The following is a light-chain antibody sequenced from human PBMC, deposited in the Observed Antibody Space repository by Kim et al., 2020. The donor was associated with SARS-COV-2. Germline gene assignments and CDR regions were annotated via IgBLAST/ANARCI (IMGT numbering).Light chain of an antibody. Sequence: RATITCKSSQSVLYSSNNKNYLSWYQQKPGQPPKLLIYWASTRESGVPDRFGGSGSGTDFTLTISSLQAEDVAVYYCQQYYSTPYTFGQGTKLEI. J-gene: IGKJ2*01. CDR3: QQYYSTPYT. V-gene: IGKV4-1*01. CDR1: QSVLYSSNNKNY. CDR2: WAS.